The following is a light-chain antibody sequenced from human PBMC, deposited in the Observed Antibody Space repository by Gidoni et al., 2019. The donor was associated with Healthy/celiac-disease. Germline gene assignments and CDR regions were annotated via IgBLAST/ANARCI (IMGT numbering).Light chain of an antibody. CDR2: EVS. CDR3: CSYAGSSTVV. V-gene: IGLV2-23*02. J-gene: IGLJ2*01. Sequence: QSALTQPASASGSPGQSITISCTGTSSDVGSYNLVSWYQQHPGKAPKLMIYEVSKRPSGVSNRCSGSKSGNTASLTISGLQAEDEADYYCCSYAGSSTVVFGGGTKLTVL. CDR1: SSDVGSYNL.